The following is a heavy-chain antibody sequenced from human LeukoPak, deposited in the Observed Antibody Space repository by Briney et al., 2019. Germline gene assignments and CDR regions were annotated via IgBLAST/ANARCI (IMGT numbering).Heavy chain of an antibody. D-gene: IGHD3-22*01. CDR2: ISWNSGSI. V-gene: IGHV3-9*01. Sequence: PGRSLRLSCAASGFTFDDYAMHWVRQAPGKGLEWVSGISWNSGSIGYADSVKGRFTISRDNAKNSLYLQMHSLRAEDTALYYCAKDVHYDSSGYYIDYWGQGTLVTVSS. J-gene: IGHJ4*02. CDR3: AKDVHYDSSGYYIDY. CDR1: GFTFDDYA.